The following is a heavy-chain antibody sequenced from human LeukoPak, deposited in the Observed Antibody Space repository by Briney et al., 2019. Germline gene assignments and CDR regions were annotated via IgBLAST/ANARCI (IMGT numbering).Heavy chain of an antibody. CDR1: GFTFSSYG. D-gene: IGHD6-13*01. J-gene: IGHJ4*02. CDR2: ISYDGSNK. CDR3: AKALAAAVDY. Sequence: GGSLRLSCAASGFTFSSYGMHWVRQAAGKGLEWVAVISYDGSNKYYADSVKGRFTISRDNSKNTLYLQMNSLRAEDTAVYYCAKALAAAVDYWGQGTLVTVSS. V-gene: IGHV3-30*18.